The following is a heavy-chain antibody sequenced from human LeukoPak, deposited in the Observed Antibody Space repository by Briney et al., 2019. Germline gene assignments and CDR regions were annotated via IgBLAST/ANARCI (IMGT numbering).Heavy chain of an antibody. J-gene: IGHJ4*02. V-gene: IGHV4-39*01. D-gene: IGHD6-19*01. CDR3: ARVGGYSSGWYEFDY. CDR2: IYYSGST. Sequence: SETLSLTCTVSGGSIRSSSYYWDWIRQPPGKGLEWIGSIYYSGSTYYNSSLKSRVSISVDTSKNQFSLKVSSVTAADTAVYYCARVGGYSSGWYEFDYWGQGTLVTVSS. CDR1: GGSIRSSSYY.